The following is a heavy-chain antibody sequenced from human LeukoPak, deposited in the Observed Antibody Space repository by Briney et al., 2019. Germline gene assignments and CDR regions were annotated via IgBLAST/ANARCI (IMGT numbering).Heavy chain of an antibody. D-gene: IGHD3-22*01. CDR1: GGTFSSYA. J-gene: IGHJ4*02. CDR3: AREWYYDSSGTLSLDY. V-gene: IGHV1-69*05. Sequence: ASVKVSCKASGGTFSSYAISWVRQAPGQGLEWMGRIIPIFGTTNYAQKFQGRVTNTTDESTSTAYMELSSLRCEDTAVYYCAREWYYDSSGTLSLDYWGQGTLVTVSS. CDR2: IIPIFGTT.